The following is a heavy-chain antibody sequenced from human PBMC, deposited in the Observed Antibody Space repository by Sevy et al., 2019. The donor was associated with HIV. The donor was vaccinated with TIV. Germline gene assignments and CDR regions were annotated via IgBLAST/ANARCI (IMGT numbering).Heavy chain of an antibody. J-gene: IGHJ6*02. D-gene: IGHD3-3*01. CDR1: GFRFSDYG. V-gene: IGHV3-30*02. CDR2: IRFDGSMK. Sequence: GGSLRLSCAASGFRFSDYGMHWVRQAPGKGLEWVSLIRFDGSMKYIADSVKGRFTISRDKVKDTLYLQMNSLRPEDTALYYCAKDHYDYRTGYYGYYGMDVWGQGTTVTVS. CDR3: AKDHYDYRTGYYGYYGMDV.